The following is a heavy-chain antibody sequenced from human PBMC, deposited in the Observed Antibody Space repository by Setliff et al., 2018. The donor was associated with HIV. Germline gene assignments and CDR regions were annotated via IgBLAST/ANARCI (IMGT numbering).Heavy chain of an antibody. CDR2: IHPRDSDT. Sequence: GESLKISCKGSGYSFTSYLIAWVRQTPGKGLEWMGNIHPRDSDTRYSPSFQGQVTLSVGKSISTAYLQWSSLKASATAMYYCVRHVSSSAVFDPWGQGTLVTVSS. V-gene: IGHV5-51*01. D-gene: IGHD3-10*01. J-gene: IGHJ5*02. CDR1: GYSFTSYL. CDR3: VRHVSSSAVFDP.